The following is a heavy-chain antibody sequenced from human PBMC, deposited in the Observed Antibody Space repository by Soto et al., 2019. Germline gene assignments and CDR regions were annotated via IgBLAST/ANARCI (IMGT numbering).Heavy chain of an antibody. D-gene: IGHD2-2*01. CDR1: GFTFSSYA. Sequence: LRLSCAASGFTFSSYAMGWVRQAPGKGLEWVSAIRGSGSNTYYADSVKGRFTTSRDNSKNTLYLQMNSLRAEDTAVYYCAKGSTTRSIVWFDPWGPGTLVTVSS. V-gene: IGHV3-23*01. J-gene: IGHJ5*02. CDR3: AKGSTTRSIVWFDP. CDR2: IRGSGSNT.